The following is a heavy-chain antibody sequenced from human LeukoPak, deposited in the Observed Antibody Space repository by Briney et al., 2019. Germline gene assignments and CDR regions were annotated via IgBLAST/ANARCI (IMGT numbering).Heavy chain of an antibody. D-gene: IGHD5-12*01. CDR3: ARSVSGVVATMGSYFDY. CDR2: IYYSGST. Sequence: SETLSLTCTVSGGSISSSIYYWSWIRQPPGKGLEWIGYIYYSGSTNYNPSLKSRVTISVDTPKNQFSLKLSSVTAADTAVYYCARSVSGVVATMGSYFDYWGQGTLVTVSS. CDR1: GGSISSSIYY. J-gene: IGHJ4*02. V-gene: IGHV4-61*01.